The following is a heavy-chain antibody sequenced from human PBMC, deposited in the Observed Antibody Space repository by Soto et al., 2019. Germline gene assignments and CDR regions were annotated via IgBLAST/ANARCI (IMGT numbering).Heavy chain of an antibody. CDR1: VYTFTIYA. V-gene: IGHV1-3*01. CDR2: INAGNGKT. Sequence: SVXVSFKSSVYTFTIYAMHLFRQAPVQRLDGMGWINAGNGKTKYSQTLQGRVTITRDKSASTAYMELSSLRSEDTAVYYCARTKVAEASETFFEYWGQGTLVTVYS. CDR3: ARTKVAEASETFFEY. D-gene: IGHD6-13*01. J-gene: IGHJ4*02.